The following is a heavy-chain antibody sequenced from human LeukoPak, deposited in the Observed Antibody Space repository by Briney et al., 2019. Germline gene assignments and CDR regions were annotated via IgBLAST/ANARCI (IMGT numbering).Heavy chain of an antibody. CDR3: ARGGYYYDSSGYPFGY. CDR1: GGSFSGYY. D-gene: IGHD3-22*01. CDR2: INHSGST. J-gene: IGHJ4*02. Sequence: SETLSLTCAVYGGSFSGYYWSWIRQPPGKGLEWIGEINHSGSTNYNPSLKSRVTISVDTSKNQFSLKLSSVTAADTAVYYCARGGYYYDSSGYPFGYWGQGTLVTVSS. V-gene: IGHV4-34*01.